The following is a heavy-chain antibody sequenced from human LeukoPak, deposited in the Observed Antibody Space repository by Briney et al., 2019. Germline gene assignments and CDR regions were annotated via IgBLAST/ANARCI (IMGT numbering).Heavy chain of an antibody. D-gene: IGHD2-8*01. J-gene: IGHJ4*02. CDR1: RFTFSSYA. Sequence: SLRLSRAASRFTFSSYAMSWIRQAPGTGLEWVSLIPDISGDTYYADSVKGRFAISRDNSWNSMYLQINSLRAEDTAVYYCVKLAGYCTSRTCWYFEYWGQGTLVTVSS. CDR3: VKLAGYCTSRTCWYFEY. CDR2: IPDISGDT. V-gene: IGHV3-23*01.